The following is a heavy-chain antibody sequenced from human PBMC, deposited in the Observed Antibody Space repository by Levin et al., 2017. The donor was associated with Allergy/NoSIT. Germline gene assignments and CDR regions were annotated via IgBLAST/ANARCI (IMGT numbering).Heavy chain of an antibody. CDR2: IYYSGST. J-gene: IGHJ4*02. V-gene: IGHV4-39*07. D-gene: IGHD3-9*01. CDR3: ARDSSEDVLRYFDWPVYYFDY. Sequence: SETLSLTCTVSGGSISSSSYYWGWIRQPPGKGLEWIGSIYYSGSTYYNPSLKSRVTISVDTSKNQFSLKLSSVTAADTAVYYCARDSSEDVLRYFDWPVYYFDYWGQGTLVTVSS. CDR1: GGSISSSSYY.